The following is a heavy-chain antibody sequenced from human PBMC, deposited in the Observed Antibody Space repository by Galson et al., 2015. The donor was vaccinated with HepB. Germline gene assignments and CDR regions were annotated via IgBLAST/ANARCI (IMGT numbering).Heavy chain of an antibody. CDR2: INPSGGST. CDR3: ARWGQRYCSSTSCYAFDI. J-gene: IGHJ3*02. V-gene: IGHV1-46*03. Sequence: SVKVSCKASGYTFTSYYMHWVRQAPGQGLEWMGIINPSGGSTSYAQKFQGRVTMTRDTSTSTVYMELSSLRSEDTAVYYCARWGQRYCSSTSCYAFDIWGQGTMVTVSS. CDR1: GYTFTSYY. D-gene: IGHD2-2*01.